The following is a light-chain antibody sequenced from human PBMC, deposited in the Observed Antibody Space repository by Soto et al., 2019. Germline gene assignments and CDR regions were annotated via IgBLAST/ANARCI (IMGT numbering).Light chain of an antibody. CDR2: GAS. J-gene: IGKJ1*01. CDR1: QSVSSNY. CDR3: QQYGTSPWT. V-gene: IGKV3-20*01. Sequence: EIVLTQSPGTLSLSPGERATLSCRASQSVSSNYLAWYQQKPGQAPRPLIYGASSRATGIPDRFSGSGAGTDFTHTISRLASEDFAVYYCQQYGTSPWTFGQGTKVDIK.